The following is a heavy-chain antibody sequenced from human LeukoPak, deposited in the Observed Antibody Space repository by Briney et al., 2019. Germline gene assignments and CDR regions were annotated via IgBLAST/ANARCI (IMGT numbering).Heavy chain of an antibody. J-gene: IGHJ4*02. CDR1: GSTFSNYA. CDR2: IGASGGGT. V-gene: IGHV3-23*01. D-gene: IGHD6-6*01. CDR3: AKDRHPYSTSSDY. Sequence: GGSLRLSCAASGSTFSNYAMSWVRQAPGKGLEWVSAIGASGGGTYYADSVAGRLTISRDNSKNTLHLQMNSLRAEDTAVYYCAKDRHPYSTSSDYWGQGALVTVSS.